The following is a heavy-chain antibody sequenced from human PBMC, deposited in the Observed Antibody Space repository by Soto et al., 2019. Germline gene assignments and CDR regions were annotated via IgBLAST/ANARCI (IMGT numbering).Heavy chain of an antibody. D-gene: IGHD3-10*01. CDR3: ARQDGLGIYYFEY. CDR2: ISYDGSNK. Sequence: PGGSLRLSCAASGFTFSSYAMHWVRQAPGKGLEWVAVISYDGSNKYYADSVKGRFTISRDNSKNTLYLQMNSLKVSDTAMYYCARQDGLGIYYFEYWGQGTQVTVSS. J-gene: IGHJ4*02. CDR1: GFTFSSYA. V-gene: IGHV3-30-3*01.